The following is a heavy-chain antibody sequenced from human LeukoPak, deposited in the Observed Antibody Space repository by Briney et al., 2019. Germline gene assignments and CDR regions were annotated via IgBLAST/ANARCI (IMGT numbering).Heavy chain of an antibody. V-gene: IGHV4-39*01. CDR3: ARPLDVYSSSWPPTSYFDL. Sequence: SETLSLTCTVSGGSISSSSYYWGWIRQPPGKGLEWIGSIYYSGSTYYNPSLKSRVTISVDTSKNQFSLKLSSVTAADTAVYYCARPLDVYSSSWPPTSYFDLWGRGTLVTVSS. J-gene: IGHJ2*01. CDR2: IYYSGST. D-gene: IGHD6-13*01. CDR1: GGSISSSSYY.